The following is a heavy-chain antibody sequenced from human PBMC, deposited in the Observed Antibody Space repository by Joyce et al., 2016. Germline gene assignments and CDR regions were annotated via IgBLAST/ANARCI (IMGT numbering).Heavy chain of an antibody. CDR1: GFLLSEYA. J-gene: IGHJ4*02. CDR3: AKEGAAFCGGDCYQDF. D-gene: IGHD2-21*02. Sequence: QLVESGGGVVQPGRSLRLSYAASGFLLSEYAMHWVRQVPGKGREWVSLMSYDGNKKYYADSGKGRFTISRDSSRKMVFLQMNDLRAEDTAVYYCAKEGAAFCGGDCYQDFWGQGTLVTVSS. V-gene: IGHV3-30*18. CDR2: MSYDGNKK.